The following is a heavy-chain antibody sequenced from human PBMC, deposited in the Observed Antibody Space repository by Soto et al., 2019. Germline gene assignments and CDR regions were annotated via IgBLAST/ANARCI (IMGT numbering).Heavy chain of an antibody. Sequence: SVKVSCKASGGTFSSYAISWVRQAPGQGLEWMGGIIPIFGTANYAQKFQGRVTITADESTSTAYMELSSLRSEDTAVYYCARDQDYYGPDNYYYGMDVWGQGTTVTVSS. V-gene: IGHV1-69*13. CDR3: ARDQDYYGPDNYYYGMDV. J-gene: IGHJ6*02. D-gene: IGHD3-10*01. CDR1: GGTFSSYA. CDR2: IIPIFGTA.